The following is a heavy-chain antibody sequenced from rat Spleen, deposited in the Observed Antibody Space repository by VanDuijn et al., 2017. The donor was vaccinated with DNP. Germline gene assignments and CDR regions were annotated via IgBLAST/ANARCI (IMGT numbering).Heavy chain of an antibody. V-gene: IGHV5S10*01. Sequence: EVQLVESGGGLVQPGSSLKLSCAASGFTFSDYNMAWVRQAPKKGLEWVATISYDGSSGDYRDSVKGRFTVSRDNAKSTLYLQMDSLRSEDTATYFCARPDYWGQGVMVTVSS. CDR1: GFTFSDYN. J-gene: IGHJ2*01. CDR2: ISYDGSSG. CDR3: ARPDY.